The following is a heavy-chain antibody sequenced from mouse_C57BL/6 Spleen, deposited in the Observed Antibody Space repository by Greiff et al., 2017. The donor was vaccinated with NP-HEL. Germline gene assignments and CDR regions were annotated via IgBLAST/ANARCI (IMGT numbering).Heavy chain of an antibody. CDR3: ARDRGLGFDY. J-gene: IGHJ2*01. CDR1: GFTFSSYA. V-gene: IGHV5-4*01. CDR2: ISDGGSYT. Sequence: EVKLVESGGGLVKPGGSLKLSCAASGFTFSSYAMSWVRQTPEKRLEWVATISDGGSYTYYPDNVKGRFTISRDNAKNNLYLQMSHLKSEDTAMYYCARDRGLGFDYWGQGTTLTVSS. D-gene: IGHD3-1*01.